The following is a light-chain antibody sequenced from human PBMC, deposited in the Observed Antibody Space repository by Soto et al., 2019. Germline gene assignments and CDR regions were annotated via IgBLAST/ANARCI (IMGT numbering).Light chain of an antibody. V-gene: IGKV3D-20*02. CDR1: QSVSSTY. J-gene: IGKJ1*01. CDR3: QQSYSTAWT. CDR2: EAS. Sequence: EIVLTQSPGTLSLSPGERATLSCRSSQSVSSTYLTWYQQKPGQAPRLLIYEASRRATGIPDRFSGSGSGTDFSLTISRLEPEDFATYYCQQSYSTAWTFGQGTKVDIK.